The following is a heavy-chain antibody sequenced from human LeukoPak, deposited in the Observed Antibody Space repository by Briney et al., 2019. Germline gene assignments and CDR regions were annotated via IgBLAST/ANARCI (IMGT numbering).Heavy chain of an antibody. D-gene: IGHD6-6*01. CDR2: INYSGTI. V-gene: IGHV4-39*01. Sequence: SETLSLTCSVSDGSISSSTYYWGWIRQPPGKGLEWIGLINYSGTIYYSASLKSRVSISVDTSKNQFSVKLSSVIAADTAVYYCSRYSSSLGWFDPWGQGTLVTVSS. CDR1: DGSISSSTYY. CDR3: SRYSSSLGWFDP. J-gene: IGHJ5*02.